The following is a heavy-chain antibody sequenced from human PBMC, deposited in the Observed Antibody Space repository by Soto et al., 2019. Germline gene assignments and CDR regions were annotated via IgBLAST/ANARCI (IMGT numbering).Heavy chain of an antibody. Sequence: SETLSLTCAVSGGSISSGGYSRSWIRQPPGKGLEWIGYIYYSGSTNYNPSLKSRVTISVDTSKNQFSLKLSSVTAADTAVYYCARHGTGGYDYYFDYWGQGTLVTVSS. CDR1: GGSISSGGYS. J-gene: IGHJ4*02. D-gene: IGHD5-12*01. CDR2: IYYSGST. V-gene: IGHV4-61*08. CDR3: ARHGTGGYDYYFDY.